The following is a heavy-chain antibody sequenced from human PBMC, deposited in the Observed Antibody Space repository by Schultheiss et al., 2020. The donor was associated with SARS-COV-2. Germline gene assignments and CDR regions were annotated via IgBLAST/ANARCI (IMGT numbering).Heavy chain of an antibody. Sequence: GESLKISCAASGFTFSSYAMSWVRQAPGKGPEWVSAISGSGGSTYYADSVKGRFTISRDNSKNTLYPQMNSLRAEDTAVYYCAKDLYWHIVVVTNMDVWGQGTTFTVSS. V-gene: IGHV3-23*01. D-gene: IGHD2-21*02. J-gene: IGHJ6*02. CDR1: GFTFSSYA. CDR3: AKDLYWHIVVVTNMDV. CDR2: ISGSGGST.